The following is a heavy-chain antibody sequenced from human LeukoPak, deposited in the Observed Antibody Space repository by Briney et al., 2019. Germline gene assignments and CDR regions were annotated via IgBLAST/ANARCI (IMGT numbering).Heavy chain of an antibody. J-gene: IGHJ5*02. CDR1: GGSFSGYY. D-gene: IGHD2-2*02. V-gene: IGHV4-34*01. CDR2: INHSGSN. CDR3: ARVEYCSSTSCYSPNWFDP. Sequence: PSGTLSLTCAVYGGSFSGYYWSWIRQPPGKGLEWIGEINHSGSNNYNPSLKSRVTISVDTSKNQFSLKLSSVTAADTAVYYCARVEYCSSTSCYSPNWFDPWGQGTMVTVSS.